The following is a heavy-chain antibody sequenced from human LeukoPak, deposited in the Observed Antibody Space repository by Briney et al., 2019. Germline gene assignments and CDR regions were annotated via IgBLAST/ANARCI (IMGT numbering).Heavy chain of an antibody. CDR1: GLTFSNNW. D-gene: IGHD1-1*01. V-gene: IGHV3-7*03. J-gene: IGHJ4*02. CDR2: IKQDGSEK. Sequence: PWGSLRLSCAASGLTFSNNWMSWVRQAPGKGLEWVANIKQDGSEKYYVDSVKGRFTISRDNAKNSLYLQMNSLRAEDTAVYYCARDGSWGQGTLVTVSS. CDR3: ARDGS.